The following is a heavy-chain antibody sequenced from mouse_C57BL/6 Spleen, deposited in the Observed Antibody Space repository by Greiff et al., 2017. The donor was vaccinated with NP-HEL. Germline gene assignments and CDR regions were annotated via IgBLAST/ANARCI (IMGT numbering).Heavy chain of an antibody. CDR3: AREDGSSPGYFDV. CDR2: INYDGSST. CDR1: GFTFSDYY. V-gene: IGHV5-16*01. J-gene: IGHJ1*03. D-gene: IGHD1-1*01. Sequence: EVKLVESEGGLVQPGSSMKLSCTASGFTFSDYYMAWVRQVPEKGLEWVANINYDGSSTYYLDSLQSRFIISRDNAKNILYLQMSSLKSEDTATYYCAREDGSSPGYFDVWGTGTTVTVSS.